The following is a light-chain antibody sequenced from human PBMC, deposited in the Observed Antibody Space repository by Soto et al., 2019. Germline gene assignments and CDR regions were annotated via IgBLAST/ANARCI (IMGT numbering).Light chain of an antibody. J-gene: IGLJ2*01. CDR1: NIGSKS. V-gene: IGLV3-21*04. CDR2: YDS. CDR3: QVWDSSSDHVV. Sequence: YELTQPPSVSVAPGKTARLTCGGNNIGSKSVHWYQQKPGQAPVLVIYYDSDRPSGIPERFSGSNSGNTATLTISRVEAGDEADYYCQVWDSSSDHVVFGGGTKLTVL.